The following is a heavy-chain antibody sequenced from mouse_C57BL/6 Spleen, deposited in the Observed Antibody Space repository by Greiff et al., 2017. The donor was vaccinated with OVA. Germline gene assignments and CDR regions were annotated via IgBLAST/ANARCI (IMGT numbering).Heavy chain of an antibody. J-gene: IGHJ3*01. CDR3: ARWHYGNPQGFAY. Sequence: VQLQQSGAELVKPGASVKMSCKASGYTFTSYWITWVKQRPGQGLEWIGDIYPGSGSTNYNEKFKSKATLTVDTSSSTAYMQLSSLTSEDSAVYYCARWHYGNPQGFAYWGQGTLVTVSA. CDR2: IYPGSGST. V-gene: IGHV1-55*01. CDR1: GYTFTSYW. D-gene: IGHD2-1*01.